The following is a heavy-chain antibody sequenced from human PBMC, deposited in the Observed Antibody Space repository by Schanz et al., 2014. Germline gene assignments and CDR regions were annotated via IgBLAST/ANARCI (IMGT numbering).Heavy chain of an antibody. CDR3: ARPLVPLPAGILGY. V-gene: IGHV1-69*04. Sequence: QVQLVQSRAEVKKPGSSVRVSCKSSGDTFSNYAISWVRQAPGQGLEWMGRVVPLLNVTAYAQKFQGRVTMTADLSTRTVYMDLSSLRSEDTALYFCARPLVPLPAGILGYWGQGSLVTVSS. CDR2: VVPLLNVT. J-gene: IGHJ4*02. CDR1: GDTFSNYA. D-gene: IGHD2-2*01.